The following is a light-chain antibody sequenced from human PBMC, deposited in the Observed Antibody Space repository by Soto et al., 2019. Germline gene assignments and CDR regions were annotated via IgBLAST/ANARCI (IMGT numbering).Light chain of an antibody. Sequence: EIVLTQSPCTLSSSPGERATLSCRASQSVSSSYLAWYQQRPGQAPRLLIYGAYSRDTGIPDRFSGSGSGTDFTLTISRLQPEDFAVYYCQQYGSSPTGTFGQGTKVDIK. CDR1: QSVSSSY. CDR2: GAY. V-gene: IGKV3-20*01. CDR3: QQYGSSPTGT. J-gene: IGKJ1*01.